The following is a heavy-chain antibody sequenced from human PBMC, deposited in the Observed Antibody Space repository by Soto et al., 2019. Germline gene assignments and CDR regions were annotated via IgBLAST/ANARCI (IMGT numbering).Heavy chain of an antibody. CDR3: AREVYNWNENWFDP. CDR2: ISSSSSYI. D-gene: IGHD1-20*01. V-gene: IGHV3-21*01. J-gene: IGHJ5*02. CDR1: GFTFSSYS. Sequence: EVQLVESGGGLVKPGGSLRLSCAASGFTFSSYSMNWVRQAPGKGLEWVSSISSSSSYIYYADSVKGRFTISRDNAKNSLYLQMNSLRAEDTAVYYCAREVYNWNENWFDPWGQGTLVTVSS.